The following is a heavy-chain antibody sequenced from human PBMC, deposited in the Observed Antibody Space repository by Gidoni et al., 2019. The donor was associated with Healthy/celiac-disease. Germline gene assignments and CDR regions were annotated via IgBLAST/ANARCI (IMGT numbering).Heavy chain of an antibody. CDR2: IYYSRST. CDR3: ASPPSSGGDCYFNGMDV. D-gene: IGHD2-21*02. V-gene: IGHV4-39*01. J-gene: IGHJ6*02. Sequence: QLHLQESGPGLVKPSETLSPTCTVSGGSISSRIYYWGWIRQPPGKGLDWIGSIYYSRSTYYNQSLKSRVTISVDTSKNQFSLKLSSVTAADTAVYYCASPPSSGGDCYFNGMDVRGQGTTVTVSS. CDR1: GGSISSRIYY.